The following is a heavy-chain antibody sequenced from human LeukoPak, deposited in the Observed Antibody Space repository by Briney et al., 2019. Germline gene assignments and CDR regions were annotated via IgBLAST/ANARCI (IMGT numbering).Heavy chain of an antibody. J-gene: IGHJ5*01. D-gene: IGHD4-17*01. CDR3: AREINGDYGNWFDS. V-gene: IGHV3-64*01. Sequence: PGGSLRLSCAASGFTFSTYYMHWVRQAPGKGLEYVSSISSHGGSIHYAKSVKGRFTISRDNSKNTLYLQMGSLSSEDMAVYYCAREINGDYGNWFDSWGQGTLVTVSS. CDR1: GFTFSTYY. CDR2: ISSHGGSI.